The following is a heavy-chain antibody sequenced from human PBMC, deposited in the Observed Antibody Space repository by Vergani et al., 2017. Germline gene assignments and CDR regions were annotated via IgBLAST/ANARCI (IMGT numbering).Heavy chain of an antibody. CDR1: GYTFTGYY. J-gene: IGHJ6*03. D-gene: IGHD4/OR15-4a*01. Sequence: QVQLVQSGAEVKKPGASVKVSCKASGYTFTGYYMHWVRQAPGQGLEWMGGIIPIFGTANYAQKFQGRVTITADESTSTAYMELSSLRSEDTAVYYCARDSATQPLGLGCCYGDMDVWGKGTTVTVSS. CDR3: ARDSATQPLGLGCCYGDMDV. V-gene: IGHV1-69*01. CDR2: IIPIFGTA.